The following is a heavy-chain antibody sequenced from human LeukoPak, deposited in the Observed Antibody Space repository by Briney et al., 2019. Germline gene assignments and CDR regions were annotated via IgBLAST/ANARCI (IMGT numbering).Heavy chain of an antibody. Sequence: PSETLSLTCTVSGGSISSSSYYWGWIRQPPGKGLEWIGSIYYSGSTYYNPSLKSRVTISVDTSKNQFSLKLSSVTAADTAVYYCARGSSRESAFDIWGQGTMVTVSS. D-gene: IGHD3-10*01. V-gene: IGHV4-39*01. J-gene: IGHJ3*02. CDR1: GGSISSSSYY. CDR2: IYYSGST. CDR3: ARGSSRESAFDI.